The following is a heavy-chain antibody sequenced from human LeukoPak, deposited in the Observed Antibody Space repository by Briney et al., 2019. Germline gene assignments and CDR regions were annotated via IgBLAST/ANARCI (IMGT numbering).Heavy chain of an antibody. V-gene: IGHV3-33*06. CDR3: AKISSGPGNLYGMDV. J-gene: IGHJ6*02. CDR2: IWYDGTNK. D-gene: IGHD3-10*01. Sequence: GGSLRLSCAASGFTFSSYGMHWVRQAPGKGLEWGAVIWYDGTNKYYADSVKGRFTISRDNSKNTLYLQLNSLRADDTAIYYCAKISSGPGNLYGMDVWGQGTTVTVSS. CDR1: GFTFSSYG.